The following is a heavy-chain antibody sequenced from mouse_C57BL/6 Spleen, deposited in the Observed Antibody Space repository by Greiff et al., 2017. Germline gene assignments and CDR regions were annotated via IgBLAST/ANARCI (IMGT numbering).Heavy chain of an antibody. J-gene: IGHJ4*01. D-gene: IGHD2-5*01. CDR2: IYPGSGST. Sequence: QVQLKQPGAELVKPGASVKMSCKASGYTFTSYWITWVKQRPGQGLEWIGDIYPGSGSTNYNEKFKSKATLTVDTSSSTAYMQLSSLTSDDSAVYYCARYGYYSNEDAMDYWGQGTSVTVSS. CDR1: GYTFTSYW. V-gene: IGHV1-55*01. CDR3: ARYGYYSNEDAMDY.